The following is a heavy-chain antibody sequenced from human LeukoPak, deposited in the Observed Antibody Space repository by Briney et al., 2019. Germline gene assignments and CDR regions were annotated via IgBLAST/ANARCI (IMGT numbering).Heavy chain of an antibody. CDR2: ISGSGGST. J-gene: IGHJ4*02. CDR1: GFTFSSYA. D-gene: IGHD3-22*01. V-gene: IGHV3-23*01. CDR3: AKVEGFYYYDSSGYVDY. Sequence: PGGSLRLSCAASGFTFSSYAMSWVRQAPGKGLEWVSAISGSGGSTYYADSVKGRFTISRDNSKNTLYLQMDSLRAEDTAVYYCAKVEGFYYYDSSGYVDYWGQGTPVTVSS.